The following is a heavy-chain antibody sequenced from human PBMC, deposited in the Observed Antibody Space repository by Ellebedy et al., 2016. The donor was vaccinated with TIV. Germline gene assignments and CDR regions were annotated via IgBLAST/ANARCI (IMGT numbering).Heavy chain of an antibody. CDR1: GYTFTSYA. V-gene: IGHV1-3*01. J-gene: IGHJ4*02. D-gene: IGHD1-20*01. CDR2: INAGNGNT. Sequence: ASVKVSXXASGYTFTSYAMHWVRQAPGQRLEWMGWINAGNGNTKYSQKFQGRVTITRDTSASTAYMELSSLRSEDTAVYYCARVIGDNWNRYYFDYWGQGTLVTVSS. CDR3: ARVIGDNWNRYYFDY.